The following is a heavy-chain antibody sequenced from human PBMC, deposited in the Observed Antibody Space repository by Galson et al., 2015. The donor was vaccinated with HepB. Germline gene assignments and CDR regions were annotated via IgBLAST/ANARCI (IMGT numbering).Heavy chain of an antibody. Sequence: SLRLSCAASGFTFSRRWLRWVRQAPGKGLEWVANIKQDGSEKYYVDSVKGRFTISRDNAKNSLYLQMNSLRAEDTAVYYCARDGLPVALDYWGQGTLVTVSS. CDR2: IKQDGSEK. D-gene: IGHD3/OR15-3a*01. J-gene: IGHJ4*02. V-gene: IGHV3-7*01. CDR3: ARDGLPVALDY. CDR1: GFTFSRRW.